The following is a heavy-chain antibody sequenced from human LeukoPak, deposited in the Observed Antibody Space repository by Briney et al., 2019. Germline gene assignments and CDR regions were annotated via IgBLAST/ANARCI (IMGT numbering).Heavy chain of an antibody. CDR3: ARVYRVVVVAVANYDAFDI. CDR2: INHSGST. D-gene: IGHD2-15*01. J-gene: IGHJ3*02. CDR1: GGSFSGYY. V-gene: IGHV4-34*01. Sequence: SETLSLTCAVYGGSFSGYYWSWNRQPPGKGLEWLGEINHSGSTNYNPPLKSRVTISVDTSKNQFSLKLSSVTAADTAVYYCARVYRVVVVAVANYDAFDIWGQGTMVTVSS.